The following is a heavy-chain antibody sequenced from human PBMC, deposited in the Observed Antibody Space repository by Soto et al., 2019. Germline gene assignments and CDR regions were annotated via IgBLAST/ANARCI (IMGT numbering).Heavy chain of an antibody. CDR2: ISGSGGST. J-gene: IGHJ6*02. Sequence: QPGGSLRLSCAASGFTFSSYAMSWVRQAPGKGLEWVSAISGSGGSTYYADSVKGRFTISRDNSKNTLYLQMNSLRAEDTAVYYFAKDVHDDGDDPLMLYGMDVWGQGTTVTASS. D-gene: IGHD4-17*01. CDR3: AKDVHDDGDDPLMLYGMDV. CDR1: GFTFSSYA. V-gene: IGHV3-23*01.